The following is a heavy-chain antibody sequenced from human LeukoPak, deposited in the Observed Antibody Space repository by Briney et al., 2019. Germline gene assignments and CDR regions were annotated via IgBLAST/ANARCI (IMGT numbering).Heavy chain of an antibody. CDR1: GFTVSSNY. CDR2: IYSGGNT. CDR3: ARRAGEYSHPYDY. J-gene: IGHJ4*02. V-gene: IGHV3-53*01. D-gene: IGHD4-17*01. Sequence: GGSLRLSCAASGFTVSSNYMSWVRQAPGKGLEWVSFIYSGGNTHYSDSVRGRFTISRDNSKNTLYLQMNSLRADDTAVYYCARRAGEYSHPYDYWGQGTLVTVSS.